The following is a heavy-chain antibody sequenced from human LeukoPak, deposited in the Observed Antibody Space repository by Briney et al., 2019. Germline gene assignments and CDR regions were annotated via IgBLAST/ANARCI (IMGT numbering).Heavy chain of an antibody. CDR1: GDSISSGSHY. V-gene: IGHV4-31*11. Sequence: SSETLSLTCAVSGDSISSGSHYWNWIRQRPADGLEWIGYIFHTGSTYYNPSLKSRVTISVDTSKSQFSLKLSSVTAADTAVYHCARSPGIWNEYGRLEYWGQGALVTVSS. D-gene: IGHD1-1*01. CDR3: ARSPGIWNEYGRLEY. CDR2: IFHTGST. J-gene: IGHJ4*02.